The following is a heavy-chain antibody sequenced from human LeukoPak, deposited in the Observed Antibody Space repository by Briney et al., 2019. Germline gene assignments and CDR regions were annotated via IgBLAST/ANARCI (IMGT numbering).Heavy chain of an antibody. D-gene: IGHD3-10*01. CDR3: ARSITMVRGARRAFDI. V-gene: IGHV4-34*01. CDR2: INHSGST. Sequence: PSETLSLTCAVYGVSFSGYYWSWIRQPPGKGLEWIGEINHSGSTNYNPSLKGRVTISVDTSKNQFSLKLSSVTAADTAVYYCARSITMVRGARRAFDIWGQGTMVTVSS. J-gene: IGHJ3*02. CDR1: GVSFSGYY.